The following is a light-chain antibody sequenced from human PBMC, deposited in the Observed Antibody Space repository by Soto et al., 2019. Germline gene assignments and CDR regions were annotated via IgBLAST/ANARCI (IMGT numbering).Light chain of an antibody. CDR2: GAS. V-gene: IGKV3-15*01. CDR1: PSVSSN. Sequence: ETLMKQSPATLSVSPGESATLSCWASPSVSSNLAWYQQKPGQAPRLLIYGASTRASRVPARFSGSGSGTEFTLTISSLQSEDFAVYYCQQYSNWPPFTFGQGTQVAIK. J-gene: IGKJ1*01. CDR3: QQYSNWPPFT.